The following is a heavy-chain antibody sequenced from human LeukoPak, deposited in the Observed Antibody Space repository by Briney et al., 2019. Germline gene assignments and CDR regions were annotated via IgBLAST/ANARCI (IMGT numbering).Heavy chain of an antibody. CDR3: ARSPQYDSSGYYPY. J-gene: IGHJ4*02. Sequence: GGSLRLSCTASGFTFSSYTMSWVRQAPGKGLKWVSTITTGGPNTYYADSVKGRFTISRDNSKNTLYLQMNSLRAEDTAVYYCARSPQYDSSGYYPYWGQGTLVTVSS. V-gene: IGHV3-23*01. CDR2: ITTGGPNT. CDR1: GFTFSSYT. D-gene: IGHD3-22*01.